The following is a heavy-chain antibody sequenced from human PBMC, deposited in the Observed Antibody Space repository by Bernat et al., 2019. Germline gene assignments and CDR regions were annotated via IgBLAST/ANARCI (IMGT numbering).Heavy chain of an antibody. CDR1: DGSISSSNYY. Sequence: QLQLQESGPGLVKPSETLSLTCTVSDGSISSSNYYWGWIRQPPGKGLEWIGSIYYSVTTYYNPSLKSRVTISVDTSKNQFYLKLSSVTAADTAVYYCAKNSPGYYYYGVDVWGQGTTVTVSS. CDR3: AKNSPGYYYYGVDV. V-gene: IGHV4-39*01. CDR2: IYYSVTT. D-gene: IGHD1/OR15-1a*01. J-gene: IGHJ6*02.